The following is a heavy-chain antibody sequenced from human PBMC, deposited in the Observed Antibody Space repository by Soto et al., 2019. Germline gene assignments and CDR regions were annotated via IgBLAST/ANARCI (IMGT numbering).Heavy chain of an antibody. J-gene: IGHJ6*02. CDR3: AKEVEEYSSSSNSNPTGFRAVYGMDV. CDR1: GFTFSSYG. V-gene: IGHV3-30*18. Sequence: QVQLVESGGGVVQPGRSLRLSCAASGFTFSSYGMHWVRQAPGKGLEWVAVISYDGSNKYYADSVKGRFTISRDNSKNTLYLQMNSLRAEDTAVYYCAKEVEEYSSSSNSNPTGFRAVYGMDVWGQGTTVTVSS. D-gene: IGHD6-6*01. CDR2: ISYDGSNK.